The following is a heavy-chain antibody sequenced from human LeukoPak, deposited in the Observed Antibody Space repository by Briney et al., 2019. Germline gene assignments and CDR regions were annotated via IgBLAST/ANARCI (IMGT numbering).Heavy chain of an antibody. D-gene: IGHD2-2*02. V-gene: IGHV1-69*04. J-gene: IGHJ1*01. CDR3: ARCSSTSCYTRGGSAEYFQH. CDR1: GGTFSSYA. CDR2: LIPLFGIA. Sequence: SVKLSCNASGGTFSSYAISWVRHAPGQGLECMGRLIPLFGIANYAQKFQGRVTITADKSTSTAYMERSSLRSEDTAVYYCARCSSTSCYTRGGSAEYFQHWGQGTLVTVSS.